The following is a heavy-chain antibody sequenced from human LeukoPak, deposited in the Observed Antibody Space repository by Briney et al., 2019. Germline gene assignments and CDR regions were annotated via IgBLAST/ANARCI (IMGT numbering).Heavy chain of an antibody. CDR1: GFTFGGYY. D-gene: IGHD5-18*01. CDR2: ITISGSAT. Sequence: KSGGSLRLSCAASGFTFGGYYMSWIRQAPGKGLEWVSYITISGSATYYADFVKGRFTISRDNAKNSLYLQMSSLRVEDTAVYYCARDGDTTSKVDYWGQGTLVTVSS. V-gene: IGHV3-11*01. J-gene: IGHJ4*02. CDR3: ARDGDTTSKVDY.